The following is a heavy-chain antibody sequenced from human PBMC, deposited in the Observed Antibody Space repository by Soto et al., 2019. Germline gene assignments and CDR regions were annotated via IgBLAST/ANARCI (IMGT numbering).Heavy chain of an antibody. CDR2: IYYSGTT. CDR3: ASSTDSGGGNWFDP. V-gene: IGHV4-39*01. Sequence: PSETLSLTCTVSSASISSSTYTWGWIRQPPGKGLEWIGSIYYSGTTYYNPSLNSRVTVSVDTSKNQFSLKVTSVTAADTAVYYCASSTDSGGGNWFDPWGQGTLVTVSS. D-gene: IGHD1-26*01. CDR1: SASISSSTYT. J-gene: IGHJ5*02.